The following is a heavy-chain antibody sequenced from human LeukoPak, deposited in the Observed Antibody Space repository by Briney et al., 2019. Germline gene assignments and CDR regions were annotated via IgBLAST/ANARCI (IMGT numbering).Heavy chain of an antibody. D-gene: IGHD2-2*01. CDR2: ISGSAGST. CDR3: AKGPESSTVYYMDV. CDR1: GFTFSSYA. Sequence: GGSLRLSCAASGFTFSSYALNWVRQAPGKGLEWVSSISGSAGSTFYADSVKGRFTISRDNSKNTLYLQMNSLRDEDTALYYCAKGPESSTVYYMDVWGKGTTVTVSS. J-gene: IGHJ6*03. V-gene: IGHV3-23*01.